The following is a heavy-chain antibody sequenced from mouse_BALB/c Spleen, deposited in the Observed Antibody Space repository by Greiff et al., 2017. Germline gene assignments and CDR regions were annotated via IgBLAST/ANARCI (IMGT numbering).Heavy chain of an antibody. D-gene: IGHD2-14*01. CDR3: TRDRSYLDY. J-gene: IGHJ2*01. CDR2: IYPSDSYT. Sequence: VQLQQPGAELVRPGASVKLSCKASGYTFTSYWINWVKQRPGQGLEWIGNIYPSDSYTNYNQKFKDKATLTVDKSSSTAYMQLSSPTSEDSAVYYCTRDRSYLDYWGQGTTLTVSS. CDR1: GYTFTSYW. V-gene: IGHV1-69*02.